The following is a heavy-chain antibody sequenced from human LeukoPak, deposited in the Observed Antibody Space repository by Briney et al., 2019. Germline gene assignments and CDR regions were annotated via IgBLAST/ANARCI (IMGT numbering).Heavy chain of an antibody. J-gene: IGHJ6*02. CDR3: ARDSRTVYYYYGMDV. CDR2: ISSSNSDI. CDR1: GFTFTSYT. Sequence: GGSLRLSCAASGFTFTSYTMNWVRQAPGKGLEWVSSISSSNSDIFYADSVKGRFTISRDNAKNSLYLQMNSLRAEDTAVYYCARDSRTVYYYYGMDVWGQGTTVTVSS. V-gene: IGHV3-21*01.